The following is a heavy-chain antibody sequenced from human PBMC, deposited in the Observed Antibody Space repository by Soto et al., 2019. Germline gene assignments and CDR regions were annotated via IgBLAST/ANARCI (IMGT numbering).Heavy chain of an antibody. J-gene: IGHJ6*02. Sequence: QVQLVQSGAEVKKPGSSVKVSCKASGGTFSSFTISWVRQAPGQGLEWMGRIIPIYGTANYAQKFQGRVTITADASTRTAYMELSSLRSEDTAVYYCAKDRRADWESYYYYAMDVWGQGTKVTVSS. CDR1: GGTFSSFT. CDR2: IIPIYGTA. CDR3: AKDRRADWESYYYYAMDV. D-gene: IGHD1-26*01. V-gene: IGHV1-69*18.